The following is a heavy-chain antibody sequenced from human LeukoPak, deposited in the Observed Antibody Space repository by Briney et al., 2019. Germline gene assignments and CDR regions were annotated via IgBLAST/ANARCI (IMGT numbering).Heavy chain of an antibody. V-gene: IGHV4-34*01. CDR3: ARAVSVGVPAAILDY. CDR2: INHSGST. D-gene: IGHD2-2*02. J-gene: IGHJ4*02. CDR1: GGSFSGYY. Sequence: SDTLSLTCAVYGGSFSGYYWSWIRQPPGKGLEWIGEINHSGSTNYNPSLKSRVTISVDTSKNQFSLKLSPVTAADTAVYYCARAVSVGVPAAILDYWGQGTLVTVSS.